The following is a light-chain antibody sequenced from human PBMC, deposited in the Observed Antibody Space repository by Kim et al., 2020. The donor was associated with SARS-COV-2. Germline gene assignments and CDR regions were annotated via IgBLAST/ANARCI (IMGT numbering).Light chain of an antibody. Sequence: GQKVTISCSGSSSNIGKNLVSWYQQLPGTAPKLLIYDNNKRPSGTPDRFSGSKSGTSATLGITGLQTGDEADYYCGTWDSSLTGGVFGGGTKLTVL. CDR1: SSNIGKNL. J-gene: IGLJ3*02. V-gene: IGLV1-51*01. CDR3: GTWDSSLTGGV. CDR2: DNN.